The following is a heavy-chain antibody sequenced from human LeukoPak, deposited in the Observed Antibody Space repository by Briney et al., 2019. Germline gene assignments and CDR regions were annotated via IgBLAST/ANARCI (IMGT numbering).Heavy chain of an antibody. CDR3: TTYPIYYDSSGYYPNFDY. CDR2: IKSKTDGGTT. CDR1: GFTFSNAW. J-gene: IGHJ4*02. Sequence: GGSLRLSCAASGFTFSNAWMSWVRQAPGKGLEWVGRIKSKTDGGTTDYAAPVKGRFTISRDDSKNTLYLQVNSLKTEDTAVYYCTTYPIYYDSSGYYPNFDYWGQGTLVTVSS. V-gene: IGHV3-15*01. D-gene: IGHD3-22*01.